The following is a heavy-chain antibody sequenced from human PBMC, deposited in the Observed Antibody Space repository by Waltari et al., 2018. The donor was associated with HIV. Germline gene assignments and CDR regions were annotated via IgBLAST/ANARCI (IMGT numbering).Heavy chain of an antibody. V-gene: IGHV5-51*01. Sequence: EVQLVQSGAEVKKPGESLKISCKGSGYSFTSYWIGWVRQMPGKGLEWMGIIYPGDSDTRYSPSFQGQVTISADKSISTAYLQWSSLKASDTAMYYCARRPYCGGDCYYYFDYWGQGTLVTVSS. CDR1: GYSFTSYW. D-gene: IGHD2-21*02. J-gene: IGHJ4*02. CDR3: ARRPYCGGDCYYYFDY. CDR2: IYPGDSDT.